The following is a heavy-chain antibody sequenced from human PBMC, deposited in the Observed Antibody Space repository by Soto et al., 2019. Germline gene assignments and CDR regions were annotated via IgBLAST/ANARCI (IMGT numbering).Heavy chain of an antibody. CDR3: ARQRLLRLKPDFDI. CDR1: GGSTSDKSYF. CDR2: MYYSGSS. J-gene: IGHJ4*02. Sequence: SETLSLTCSVSGGSTSDKSYFWGWVRQSPGKGLEWIGSMYYSGSSYYNPSLKSRVAISVDTSKNQFSLKLRSVTAADTAVYFCARQRLLRLKPDFDIWGQGTLVTVSS. D-gene: IGHD2-21*02. V-gene: IGHV4-39*01.